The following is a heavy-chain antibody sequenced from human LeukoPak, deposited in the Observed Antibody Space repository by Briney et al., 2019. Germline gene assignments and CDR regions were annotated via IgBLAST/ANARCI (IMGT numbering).Heavy chain of an antibody. CDR1: GYTFTGYY. J-gene: IGHJ4*02. Sequence: GASVKVSCKASGYTFTGYYMHWVRQAPGQGLEWMGGINPNSGGTTSAQKFQGRVTMTRDTSISTAYMERSRLSLDDTAVFYCVRSTSGWYPHFDYWGQGTLVTGSS. CDR3: VRSTSGWYPHFDY. V-gene: IGHV1-2*02. CDR2: INPNSGGT. D-gene: IGHD6-19*01.